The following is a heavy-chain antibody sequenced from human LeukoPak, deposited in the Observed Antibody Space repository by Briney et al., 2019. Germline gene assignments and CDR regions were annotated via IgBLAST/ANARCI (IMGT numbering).Heavy chain of an antibody. CDR1: GFTFSDYY. CDR3: ARQQLWLDY. D-gene: IGHD5-18*01. V-gene: IGHV3-11*01. Sequence: GGSLRLSCSASGFTFSDYYMSWIRPAPGQGREWVSYISSRGSTINYADSVKGRFTISRDNAKNSLFLQMDSLRAEDTAVYYCARQQLWLDYWGQGTLVTVSS. CDR2: ISSRGSTI. J-gene: IGHJ4*02.